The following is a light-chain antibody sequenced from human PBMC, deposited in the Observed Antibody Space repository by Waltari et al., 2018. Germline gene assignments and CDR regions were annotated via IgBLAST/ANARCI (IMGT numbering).Light chain of an antibody. J-gene: IGKJ1*01. Sequence: EIVMTQSPATLSVSPGDRATLSCRASQSVGSDFAWYQQKPGQAPRLLIYGASTRATDIPARFSGSGSGTEFTLTVSSLQSEDFAVYYCQQYNNWPRTFGQGTMVDI. CDR1: QSVGSD. CDR3: QQYNNWPRT. V-gene: IGKV3-15*01. CDR2: GAS.